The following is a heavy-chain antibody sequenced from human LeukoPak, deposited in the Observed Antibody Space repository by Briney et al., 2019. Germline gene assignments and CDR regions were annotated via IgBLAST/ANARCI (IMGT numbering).Heavy chain of an antibody. J-gene: IGHJ4*02. D-gene: IGHD7-27*01. V-gene: IGHV5-51*01. CDR3: ARGERGNWGLYYFDY. CDR2: IYPGDSDT. CDR1: GYSFTNYW. Sequence: GESLKISCKGSGYSFTNYWIGWVRQMPGKGLEWMGIIYPGDSDTRYSPSFQGQVTISVDKSISTAYLQWSSLKASDTAMYYCARGERGNWGLYYFDYWGQGTLVTVSS.